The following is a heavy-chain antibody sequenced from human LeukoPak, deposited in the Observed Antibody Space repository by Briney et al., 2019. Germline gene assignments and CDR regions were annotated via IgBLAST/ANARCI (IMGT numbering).Heavy chain of an antibody. D-gene: IGHD3-9*01. CDR2: IYTSGST. V-gene: IGHV4-4*07. J-gene: IGHJ4*02. CDR3: ARVDILTGYYPGTFDY. Sequence: SETLSLTCTVSGGSISSYYWSWIRQPAGKGLEWIGRIYTSGSTNYNPSLKSRVTMSVDASKNQFSLKLSSVTAADTAVYYCARVDILTGYYPGTFDYWGQGTLATVSS. CDR1: GGSISSYY.